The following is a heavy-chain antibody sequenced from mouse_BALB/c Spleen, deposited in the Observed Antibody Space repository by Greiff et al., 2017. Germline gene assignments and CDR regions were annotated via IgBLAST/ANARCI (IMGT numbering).Heavy chain of an antibody. CDR1: GYAFTNYL. CDR2: INPGSGGT. J-gene: IGHJ3*01. Sequence: QVQLQQSGAELVRPGPSVKVSCKASGYAFTNYLLEWVKQRLGQGLVWIGVINPGSGGTNNNEKFKGKAILTADKSSSTAYMQLSSLTSDASAVYFCAKTYGSASYWGQETLVTVSA. V-gene: IGHV1-54*01. CDR3: AKTYGSASY. D-gene: IGHD1-1*01.